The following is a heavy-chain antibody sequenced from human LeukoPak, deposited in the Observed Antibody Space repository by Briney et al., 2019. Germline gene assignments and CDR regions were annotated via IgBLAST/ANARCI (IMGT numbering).Heavy chain of an antibody. CDR1: GFNFNNYA. D-gene: IGHD1-7*01. CDR2: MSYDGTNK. J-gene: IGHJ4*02. Sequence: GGSLRLSCTVSGFNFNNYAMHWVRQAPGKGLEWLTIMSYDGTNKYYADSVKGRFTVSRDNSKDTLYLQMNSLRAEDTAVYYCARSGETTLFDLWGQGTLVTVSS. V-gene: IGHV3-30-3*01. CDR3: ARSGETTLFDL.